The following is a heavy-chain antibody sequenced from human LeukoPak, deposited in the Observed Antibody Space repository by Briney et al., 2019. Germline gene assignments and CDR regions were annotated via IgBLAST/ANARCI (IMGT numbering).Heavy chain of an antibody. Sequence: GGSLRLSCAASGFTFSNYGMYWVRQAPGKGLEWVAVIWSDGTNRLHADSVKGRFTISRDNSKNTLYLQMNSLTPEDTAVYYCARGSYSGYGVDYWGQGTLVTVSS. CDR3: ARGSYSGYGVDY. D-gene: IGHD5-12*01. J-gene: IGHJ4*02. V-gene: IGHV3-30*19. CDR2: IWSDGTNR. CDR1: GFTFSNYG.